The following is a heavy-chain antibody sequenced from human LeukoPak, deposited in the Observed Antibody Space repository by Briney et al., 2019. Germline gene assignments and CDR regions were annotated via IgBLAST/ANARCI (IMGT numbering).Heavy chain of an antibody. CDR3: ARHRLAYCGGDCRFDY. CDR1: GYTFTGYY. V-gene: IGHV1-2*02. Sequence: GASVKVSCKASGYTFTGYYMHWVRQAPGQGLEWMGWINPNSGGTNYAQKFQGRVTMTRDTSISTAYMELSSLRSEDTAVYYCARHRLAYCGGDCRFDYWGQGTLVTVSS. CDR2: INPNSGGT. D-gene: IGHD2-21*02. J-gene: IGHJ4*02.